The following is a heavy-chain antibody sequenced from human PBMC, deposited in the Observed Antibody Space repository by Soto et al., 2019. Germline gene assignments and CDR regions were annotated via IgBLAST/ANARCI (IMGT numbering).Heavy chain of an antibody. CDR1: GLTFSNYA. J-gene: IGHJ3*01. Sequence: EVQLLESGGDLVQPGGSLRLSCAASGLTFSNYAMNWVRQAPGKGLEWVSVISGSGGSASNADSVKGRFTISIDNSKNTMYLQMNSLRGEEAATYYFVKHGRGWYSRGSFDFWGRGTLVTVSS. CDR2: ISGSGGSA. V-gene: IGHV3-23*01. D-gene: IGHD6-19*01. CDR3: VKHGRGWYSRGSFDF.